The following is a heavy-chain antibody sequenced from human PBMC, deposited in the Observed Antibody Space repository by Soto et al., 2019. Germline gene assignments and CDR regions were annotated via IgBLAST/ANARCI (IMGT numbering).Heavy chain of an antibody. CDR1: GDSVSSTSTA. V-gene: IGHV6-1*01. D-gene: IGHD6-19*01. CDR2: TYYRSKWYS. J-gene: IGHJ4*02. Sequence: SQTLSLTCAVSGDSVSSTSTAWSWIRQSPSRGLEWLGRTYYRSKWYSDYAVSVKSRITINPDTSKNQFSLQLNSVTPEDTAVYYCARGSYYSGWVWGQGTLVTVSS. CDR3: ARGSYYSGWV.